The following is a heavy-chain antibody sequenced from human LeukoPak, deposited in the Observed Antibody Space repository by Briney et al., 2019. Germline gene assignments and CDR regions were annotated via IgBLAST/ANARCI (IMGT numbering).Heavy chain of an antibody. Sequence: SETLSLTCAVYGGSFSGYYWSWIRQPPGKGLEWIGEINHSGSTNYNPSLKSRVTISVDTSKNQFSLKLSSVTAADTAVYYCARGRSSSWSRFAFDYWGQGTLVTASS. V-gene: IGHV4-34*01. J-gene: IGHJ4*02. CDR3: ARGRSSSWSRFAFDY. CDR2: INHSGST. CDR1: GGSFSGYY. D-gene: IGHD6-13*01.